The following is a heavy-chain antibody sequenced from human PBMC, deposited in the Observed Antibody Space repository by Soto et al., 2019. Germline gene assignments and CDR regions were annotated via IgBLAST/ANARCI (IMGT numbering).Heavy chain of an antibody. V-gene: IGHV1-2*04. CDR3: ARDHGGYCSSTSCQLDYYYYYGMDV. CDR1: GYTFTGYY. Sequence: ASVKVSCKASGYTFTGYYMHWLRQAPGQGLEWMGWINPNSGGTNYAQKFQGWVTMTRDTSISTAYMELSRLRSDDTAVYYCARDHGGYCSSTSCQLDYYYYYGMDVWGQGTTVTVSS. J-gene: IGHJ6*02. CDR2: INPNSGGT. D-gene: IGHD2-2*01.